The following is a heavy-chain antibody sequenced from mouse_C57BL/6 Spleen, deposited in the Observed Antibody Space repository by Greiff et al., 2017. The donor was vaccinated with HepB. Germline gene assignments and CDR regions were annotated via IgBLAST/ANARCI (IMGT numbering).Heavy chain of an antibody. V-gene: IGHV5-17*01. D-gene: IGHD2-14*01. CDR2: ISSGSSTI. CDR3: AGEYDVGYWYFDV. CDR1: GFTFSDYG. Sequence: EVQLVESGGGLVKPGGSLKLSCAASGFTFSDYGMHWVRQAPEKGLEWVAYISSGSSTIYYADTVKGRFTISRDNAKNTLFLQMTSLRSEDTAMYYCAGEYDVGYWYFDVWGKGTTVTVSS. J-gene: IGHJ1*03.